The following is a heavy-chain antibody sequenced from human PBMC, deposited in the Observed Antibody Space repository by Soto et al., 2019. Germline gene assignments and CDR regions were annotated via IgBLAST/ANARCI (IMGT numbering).Heavy chain of an antibody. Sequence: QEQLVQSGGAVVQPGRSLRLSCTTSGTIFSGYGMHWVRQAPGKGLEWVALIRSDGSNIQYADSVKGRFTISRDNSRKILSLQMDSLRADDTAVYYCARDGVGATTYFGYLDYWGQGAPVTVPS. J-gene: IGHJ4*02. D-gene: IGHD1-26*01. CDR1: GTIFSGYG. CDR2: IRSDGSNI. CDR3: ARDGVGATTYFGYLDY. V-gene: IGHV3-33*01.